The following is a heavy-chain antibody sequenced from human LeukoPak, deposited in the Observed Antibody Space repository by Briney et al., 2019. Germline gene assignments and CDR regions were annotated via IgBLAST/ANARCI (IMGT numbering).Heavy chain of an antibody. D-gene: IGHD3-22*01. J-gene: IGHJ4*02. CDR1: GFTFSSYA. CDR2: ISGSGGST. V-gene: IGHV3-23*01. CDR3: AKDNSRVVVVITH. Sequence: GGSLRLSCAASGFTFSSYAMSWVRQAPGKGLGWVSAISGSGGSTYYADSVKGRFTISRDNSKNTLYLQMNSLRAEDTAVYYCAKDNSRVVVVITHWGQGTLVTVSS.